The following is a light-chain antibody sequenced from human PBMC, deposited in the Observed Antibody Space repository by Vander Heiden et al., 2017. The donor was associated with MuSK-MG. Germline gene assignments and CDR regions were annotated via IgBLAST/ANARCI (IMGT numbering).Light chain of an antibody. J-gene: IGKJ2*01. Sequence: DIQMTQSPSTLSASVGDRVTITCRASQSISSWLAWYQQKPGKAPKLLIYKASSLLSGVPSRFIGSGSSTEFILTIISLLPHDFSTYYCQQYNSYSPYTFGQGTKLEIK. CDR3: QQYNSYSPYT. CDR2: KAS. V-gene: IGKV1-5*03. CDR1: QSISSW.